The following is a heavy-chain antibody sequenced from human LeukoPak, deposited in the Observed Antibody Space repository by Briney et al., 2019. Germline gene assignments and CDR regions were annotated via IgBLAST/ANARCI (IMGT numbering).Heavy chain of an antibody. CDR2: IYYSGST. CDR3: ARVRMTTVTFDY. D-gene: IGHD4-17*01. Sequence: SETLSLTCTVSGGSISSHYWSWIRQPPGKGLEWIGYIYYSGSTNYNPSLKSRVTISVDTSKNQSSLKLSSVTAADTAVYYCARVRMTTVTFDYWGQGTLVTVSS. V-gene: IGHV4-59*11. CDR1: GGSISSHY. J-gene: IGHJ4*02.